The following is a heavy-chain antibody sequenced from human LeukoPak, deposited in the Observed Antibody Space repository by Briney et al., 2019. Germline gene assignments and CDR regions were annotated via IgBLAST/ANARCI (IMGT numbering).Heavy chain of an antibody. CDR3: ATLQNYDILTGYFDY. CDR1: GFTFSSYA. V-gene: IGHV3-23*01. Sequence: PGGSLRLSCAASGFTFSSYAMSWVRQAPGKGLEWVSAISGSGGSTYYADSVKGRFTISRDNSKNARYLQMNSLRAEDTAVYYCATLQNYDILTGYFDYWGQGTLVTVSS. D-gene: IGHD3-9*01. CDR2: ISGSGGST. J-gene: IGHJ4*02.